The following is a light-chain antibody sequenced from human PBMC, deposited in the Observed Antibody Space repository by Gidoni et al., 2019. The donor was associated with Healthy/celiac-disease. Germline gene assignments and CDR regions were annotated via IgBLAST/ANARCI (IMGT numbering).Light chain of an antibody. Sequence: VIWMTQSPSLLSASTGDRVTIRCRMSQGISRYLAWYQQKPGKAPELLLYAASTFQSGVPSSFSGSGAVTYSTLTISCLHSEDFATYYRQQYYSFPYTFGQGTKLEIK. CDR1: QGISRY. CDR2: AAS. V-gene: IGKV1D-8*01. CDR3: QQYYSFPYT. J-gene: IGKJ2*01.